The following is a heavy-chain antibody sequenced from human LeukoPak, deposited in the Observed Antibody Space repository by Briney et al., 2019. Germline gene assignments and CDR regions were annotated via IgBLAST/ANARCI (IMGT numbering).Heavy chain of an antibody. J-gene: IGHJ4*02. CDR3: ATIGKY. CDR2: IYYSGST. CDR1: GGSISSYY. V-gene: IGHV4-59*08. Sequence: PSETLSLTCTVSGGSISSYYWSWIRQPPGKGLEWIGYIYYSGSTNYNPSLKSRVTISVDTSKDQFSLKLSSVTAADTAVYYCATIGKYWGQGTLVTVSS.